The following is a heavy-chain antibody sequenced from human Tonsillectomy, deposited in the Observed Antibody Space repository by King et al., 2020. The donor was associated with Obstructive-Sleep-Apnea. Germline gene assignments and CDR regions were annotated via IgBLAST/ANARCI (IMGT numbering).Heavy chain of an antibody. CDR1: GGSISSSSYY. CDR2: IYYSGST. D-gene: IGHD3-22*01. V-gene: IGHV4-39*07. CDR3: ARGYYYDSSGYSRYNWFDP. J-gene: IGHJ5*02. Sequence: QLQESGPGLVKPSETLSLTCTVSGGSISSSSYYWGWIRQPPGKGLEWIGSIYYSGSTYYNPSLKSRVTISVDTSKNQFSLKLSSVTAADPAVYYCARGYYYDSSGYSRYNWFDPWGQGTLVTVSS.